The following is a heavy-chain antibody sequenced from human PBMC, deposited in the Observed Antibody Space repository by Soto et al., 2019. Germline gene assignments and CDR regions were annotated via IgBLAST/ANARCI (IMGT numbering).Heavy chain of an antibody. V-gene: IGHV1-18*04. D-gene: IGHD3-16*02. CDR3: GPEMVTFRGVIVPPDS. CDR1: GYTFTSYG. Sequence: RASVNVSCKASGYTFTSYGISWVRQAPGQGLELMGWISAYNGNTNYAQKIQGRVTMTTDTSTSTAYMELRSLRSDDTAVYYCGPEMVTFRGVIVPPDSWGQENPVAVSS. J-gene: IGHJ4*02. CDR2: ISAYNGNT.